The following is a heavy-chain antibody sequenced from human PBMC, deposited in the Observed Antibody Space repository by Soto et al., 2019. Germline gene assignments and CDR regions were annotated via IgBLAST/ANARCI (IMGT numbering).Heavy chain of an antibody. D-gene: IGHD4-17*01. V-gene: IGHV3-33*01. CDR2: IWYDGSNK. CDR3: ASQGGVYGDYYFDY. J-gene: IGHJ4*02. CDR1: GVTFSSYG. Sequence: PGGSLRLSCAASGVTFSSYGMHWVRQAPGKGLEWVAVIWYDGSNKYYADSVKGRFTISRDNSKNTLYLQMNSLRAEDTAVYYCASQGGVYGDYYFDYWGQGTLVTVSS.